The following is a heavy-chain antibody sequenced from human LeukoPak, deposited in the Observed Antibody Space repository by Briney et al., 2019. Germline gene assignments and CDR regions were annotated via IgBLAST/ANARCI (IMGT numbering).Heavy chain of an antibody. CDR3: AKGHSSSFDF. J-gene: IGHJ4*02. CDR2: VTGSGGST. V-gene: IGHV3-23*01. D-gene: IGHD6-6*01. CDR1: RFTFGTYA. Sequence: GGSLRLSCAASRFTFGTYAMSWVRQAPGKGLEWVSAVTGSGGSTYYADSVKGRFTISRDNSKNTLYLQMNSLRAEDTAVYYCAKGHSSSFDFWGQGTLVTVSS.